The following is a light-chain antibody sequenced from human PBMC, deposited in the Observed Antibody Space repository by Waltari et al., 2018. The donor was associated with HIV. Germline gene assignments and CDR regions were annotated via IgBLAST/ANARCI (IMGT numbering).Light chain of an antibody. V-gene: IGLV6-57*01. CDR1: SGSIASNY. Sequence: NFMLTQPHSVSESPGKTITISCTRSSGSIASNYVQWYQHRPGSSPTPVIDEDNQRPSGVPDRFSGSIDSSSNSASLTISGLRTEDEADYYCQSYDSSNVVFGGGTKLTVL. J-gene: IGLJ2*01. CDR3: QSYDSSNVV. CDR2: EDN.